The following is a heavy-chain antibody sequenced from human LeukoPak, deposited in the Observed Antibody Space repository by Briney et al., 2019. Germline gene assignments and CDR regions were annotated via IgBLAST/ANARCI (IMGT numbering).Heavy chain of an antibody. V-gene: IGHV1-18*01. Sequence: GASVKVSCKASGYTFTNYGVSWVRQAPGQGLEWIGWISGYNGYTNYAQKFQFRVTMTTDTSTSTAYMELRSLTSDDTAVYYCARDKAVTTELTQYFHHWGQGTLVTVSS. CDR1: GYTFTNYG. CDR3: ARDKAVTTELTQYFHH. D-gene: IGHD4-11*01. CDR2: ISGYNGYT. J-gene: IGHJ1*01.